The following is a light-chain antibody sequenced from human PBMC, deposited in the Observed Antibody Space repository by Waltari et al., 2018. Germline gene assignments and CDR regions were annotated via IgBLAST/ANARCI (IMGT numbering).Light chain of an antibody. CDR3: QQSHALPPWT. J-gene: IGKJ1*01. V-gene: IGKV3-15*01. CDR1: QTLNNN. Sequence: EIVVTQSPATLSVSPGDRAILTCRTSQTLNNNLAWFQQKPGQSPRLRIYGASARASGVPARFGGRGSGTEFTLTITSLQSEDFAVYYCQQSHALPPWTFGQGTRV. CDR2: GAS.